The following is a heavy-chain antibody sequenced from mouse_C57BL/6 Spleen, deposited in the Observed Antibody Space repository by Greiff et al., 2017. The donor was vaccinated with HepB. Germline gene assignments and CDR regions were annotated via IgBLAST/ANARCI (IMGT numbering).Heavy chain of an antibody. CDR2: ISSGSSTI. CDR1: GFTFSDYG. V-gene: IGHV5-17*01. Sequence: EVKLMESGGGLVKPGGSLKLSCAASGFTFSDYGMHWVRQAPEKGLEWVAYISSGSSTIYYADTVKGRFTISRDNAKNTLFLQTTSLRSEDTAMYYCARHHYYGSSYAMDYWGQGTSVTVSS. CDR3: ARHHYYGSSYAMDY. J-gene: IGHJ4*01. D-gene: IGHD1-1*01.